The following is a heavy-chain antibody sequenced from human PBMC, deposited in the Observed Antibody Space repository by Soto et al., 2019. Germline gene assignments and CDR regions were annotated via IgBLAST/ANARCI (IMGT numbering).Heavy chain of an antibody. Sequence: QVQLAQSGAEVRKPGSSVKVSCRASGGSFSDFAFSWVRQAPGQGLEWMGGIIPMFAATKYAQRFQGRVTITAYASTRTVYLALSSLTYDDSAVYYCARGGIVAVPAALSSYDDYTNYRFDSWGQGTLVSVSS. V-gene: IGHV1-69*01. D-gene: IGHD2-15*01. CDR3: ARGGIVAVPAALSSYDDYTNYRFDS. CDR2: IIPMFAAT. J-gene: IGHJ4*02. CDR1: GGSFSDFA.